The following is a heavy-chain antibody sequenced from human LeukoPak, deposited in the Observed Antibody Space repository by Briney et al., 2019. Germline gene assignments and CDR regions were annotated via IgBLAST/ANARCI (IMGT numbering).Heavy chain of an antibody. Sequence: PGGSLRLSCAASGFTFSSHSMNWVRQAPGKGLEWVSYITSSSSPIYYADSVKGRFTISRDNAKNSLYLQMNSLRAEDTAVYYCARDKSGSYYLDYWGQGTLVTVSS. CDR1: GFTFSSHS. V-gene: IGHV3-48*01. CDR2: ITSSSSPI. D-gene: IGHD1-26*01. J-gene: IGHJ4*02. CDR3: ARDKSGSYYLDY.